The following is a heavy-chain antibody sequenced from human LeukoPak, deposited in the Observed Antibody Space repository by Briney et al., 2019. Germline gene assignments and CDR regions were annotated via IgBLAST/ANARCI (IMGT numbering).Heavy chain of an antibody. Sequence: GGSLRLSCAASGFTFSSYAMSWVRQAPGKGLEGVSAISGSGGSTYYADSVKGRFTISRDNSKNTLYLQMNSLRAEDTAVYYCAKPVQESYYYYGMDVWGQGTTVTVSS. CDR2: ISGSGGST. CDR1: GFTFSSYA. V-gene: IGHV3-23*01. D-gene: IGHD3-10*01. J-gene: IGHJ6*02. CDR3: AKPVQESYYYYGMDV.